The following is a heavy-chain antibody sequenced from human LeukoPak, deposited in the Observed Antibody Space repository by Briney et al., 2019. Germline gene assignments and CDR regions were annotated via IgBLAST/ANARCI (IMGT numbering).Heavy chain of an antibody. D-gene: IGHD1-1*01. CDR2: IFYSGTP. CDR3: ARSMSGNWEVPNWFDP. Sequence: SETLSLTCSVSGDSISRNTYFWGWIRQPPGKGLEWIGNIFYSGTPYYNPSFKSRVTMSIDTSKNQFSLRLNSLTATDTAVYYCARSMSGNWEVPNWFDPWGQGTLVIVSS. V-gene: IGHV4-39*01. CDR1: GDSISRNTYF. J-gene: IGHJ5*02.